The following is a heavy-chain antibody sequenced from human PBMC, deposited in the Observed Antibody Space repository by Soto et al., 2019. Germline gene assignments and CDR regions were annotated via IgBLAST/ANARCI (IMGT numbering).Heavy chain of an antibody. CDR2: ISYDGSNK. D-gene: IGHD5-18*01. V-gene: IGHV3-30-3*01. CDR1: GFTFSSYA. Sequence: GGSLRLSCAASGFTFSSYAMHWVRQAPGKGLEWVAVISYDGSNKYYADSVKGRFTISRDNSKNTLYLQMNSLRAEDTAVYYCARVVRGYSYGFSWEFDYWGQGTLVTVSS. CDR3: ARVVRGYSYGFSWEFDY. J-gene: IGHJ4*02.